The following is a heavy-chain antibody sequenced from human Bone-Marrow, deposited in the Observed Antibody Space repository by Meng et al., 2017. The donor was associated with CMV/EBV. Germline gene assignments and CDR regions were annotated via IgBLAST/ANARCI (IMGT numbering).Heavy chain of an antibody. CDR1: GGSISSSSYY. CDR2: IYYSGST. CDR3: ARENYYDSSGYWDY. Sequence: GSLRLSCTVSGGSISSSSYYWGWIRQPPGKGLEWIGSIYYSGSTYYNPSLKSRVTISVDTSKNQFSLKLSSVTAADTAVYYCARENYYDSSGYWDYWGQGTRVTVSS. V-gene: IGHV4-39*07. J-gene: IGHJ4*02. D-gene: IGHD3-22*01.